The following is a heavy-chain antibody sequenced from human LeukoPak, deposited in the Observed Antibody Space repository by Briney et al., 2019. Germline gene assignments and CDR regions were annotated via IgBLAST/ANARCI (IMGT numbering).Heavy chain of an antibody. J-gene: IGHJ6*02. CDR1: GGTXSSYA. CDR3: ARSLFSDYVGYEVVPAAIYYYGMDV. Sequence: SVKVSCKASGGTXSSYAISWVRQAPGQGLEWMGGIIPIFGTANYAQKFQGRVTITADESTSTAYMELSSLRSEDTAVYYCARSLFSDYVGYEVVPAAIYYYGMDVWGQGTTVTVSS. D-gene: IGHD2-2*01. CDR2: IIPIFGTA. V-gene: IGHV1-69*01.